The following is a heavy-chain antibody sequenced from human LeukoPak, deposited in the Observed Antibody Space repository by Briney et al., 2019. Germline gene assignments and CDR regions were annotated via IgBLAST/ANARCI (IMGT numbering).Heavy chain of an antibody. Sequence: GGSLRLSCAASGFTFSSYWMHWVRQAPGKGLVWVSGISWNSGSMGYADSVKGRFTISRDNAKNSLYLQMNSLRAEDTALYYCAKGGYYYGSGSPVNWFDPWGQGTLVTVSS. V-gene: IGHV3-9*01. CDR2: ISWNSGSM. J-gene: IGHJ5*02. CDR1: GFTFSSYW. D-gene: IGHD3-10*01. CDR3: AKGGYYYGSGSPVNWFDP.